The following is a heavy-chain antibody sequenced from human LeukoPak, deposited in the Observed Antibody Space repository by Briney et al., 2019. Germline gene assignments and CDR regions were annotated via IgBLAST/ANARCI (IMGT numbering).Heavy chain of an antibody. V-gene: IGHV4-39*01. J-gene: IGHJ6*02. D-gene: IGHD1-26*01. Sequence: PSETLSLTCTVSGGSISSNAYYWAWIRQPPGKGLEWIGSIYSSVSTYYNPSLKSRVTISVDTSKNQFSLRLSSVTAADTALYYCARVGYFYYDVDVWGQGTTVTVSS. CDR1: GGSISSNAYY. CDR3: ARVGYFYYDVDV. CDR2: IYSSVST.